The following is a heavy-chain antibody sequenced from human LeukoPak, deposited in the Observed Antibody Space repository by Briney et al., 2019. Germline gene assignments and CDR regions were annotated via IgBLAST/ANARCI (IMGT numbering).Heavy chain of an antibody. CDR1: GFTFSSHG. J-gene: IGHJ4*02. CDR2: TWSDGTTK. CDR3: ARDLGCFDC. V-gene: IGHV3-33*01. D-gene: IGHD6-19*01. Sequence: PGGSLRLSCAASGFTFSSHGMHWVRQAPDKGLEWVAFTWSDGTTKYYADSVMGRFTISRDNSKNTLYLQMSSLRAEDTALYYCARDLGCFDCWGQGTQVTVSS.